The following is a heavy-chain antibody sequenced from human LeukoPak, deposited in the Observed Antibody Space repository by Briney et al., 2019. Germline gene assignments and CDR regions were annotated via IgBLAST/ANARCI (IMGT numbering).Heavy chain of an antibody. J-gene: IGHJ4*02. D-gene: IGHD3-22*01. Sequence: GESLKISCKGSGYSFTSYWIGWVRQMPGKGLEWMGIIYPGDSDTRYSPSFQGQVTISADKSISTAYLQWSSLKASDTAMYYCARSSDSSGYYYAVDYWVQGTLVTVSS. CDR1: GYSFTSYW. V-gene: IGHV5-51*01. CDR2: IYPGDSDT. CDR3: ARSSDSSGYYYAVDY.